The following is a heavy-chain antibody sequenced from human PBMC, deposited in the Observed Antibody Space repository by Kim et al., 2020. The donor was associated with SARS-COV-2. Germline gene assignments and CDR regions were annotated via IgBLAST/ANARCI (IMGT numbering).Heavy chain of an antibody. V-gene: IGHV3-9*01. J-gene: IGHJ4*02. D-gene: IGHD5-18*01. Sequence: GSGHIAKGRFHISRDNAKHSLYLQMNSLRAEDTALYYCAKDIGYSSGGFDYWGQGTLVTVSS. CDR3: AKDIGYSSGGFDY.